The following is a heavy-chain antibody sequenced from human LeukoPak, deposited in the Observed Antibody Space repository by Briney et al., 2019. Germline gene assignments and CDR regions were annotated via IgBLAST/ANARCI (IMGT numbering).Heavy chain of an antibody. V-gene: IGHV4-34*01. CDR3: AGIDIYYYDSSGYYSFDY. CDR1: GGSFSGYY. J-gene: IGHJ4*02. CDR2: ISHSGST. Sequence: SSETLSLTCAVYGGSFSGYYWSWIRQPPGKGLEWIGEISHSGSTNYNPSLKSRVTISVDTSKNQFSLKLSSVTAADTAVYYCAGIDIYYYDSSGYYSFDYWGQGTLVTVSS. D-gene: IGHD3-22*01.